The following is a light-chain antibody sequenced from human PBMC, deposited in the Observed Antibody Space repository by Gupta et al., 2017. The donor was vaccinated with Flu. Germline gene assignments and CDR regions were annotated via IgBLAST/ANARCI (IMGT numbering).Light chain of an antibody. J-gene: IGKJ3*01. CDR3: RQSYNIPFT. CDR1: QRISTY. Sequence: PSSLSAFVGDRVSITCRASQRISTYLNWYQQKPGKAPKLLIYAASSLQSGVPSRFSGSGSGTDFTLTISRLQPEDFAIYYCRQSYNIPFTFGQGTKVDIK. CDR2: AAS. V-gene: IGKV1-39*01.